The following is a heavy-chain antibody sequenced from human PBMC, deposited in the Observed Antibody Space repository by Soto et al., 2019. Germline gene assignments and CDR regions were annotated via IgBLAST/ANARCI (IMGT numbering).Heavy chain of an antibody. Sequence: EVQLLESGGGLVQPGGSLRLSCAAYGFTLSSYAMSWVRQAPGEGLEWGSAISGSGGSTYYADSVKCRFTISRDNSKNTLYLQMNSRRAEDTAVYYCAKDLSGSGRYYKPIYNWFDPWGQGTLVTVSS. CDR1: GFTLSSYA. D-gene: IGHD3-10*01. CDR3: AKDLSGSGRYYKPIYNWFDP. CDR2: ISGSGGST. V-gene: IGHV3-23*01. J-gene: IGHJ5*02.